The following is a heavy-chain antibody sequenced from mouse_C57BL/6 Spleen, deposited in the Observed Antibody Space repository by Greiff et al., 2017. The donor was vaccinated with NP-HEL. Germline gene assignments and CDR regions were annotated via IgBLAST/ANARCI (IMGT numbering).Heavy chain of an antibody. CDR2: ISSGGDYI. CDR1: GFTFSSYA. V-gene: IGHV5-9-1*02. CDR3: TRDYDGYYFDY. Sequence: DVHLVESGEGLVKPGGSLKLSCAASGFTFSSYAMSWVRQTPEKRLEWVAYISSGGDYIYYADTVKGRFTISRDNARNTLYLQMSSLKSEDTAMYYCTRDYDGYYFDYWGQGTTLTVSS. J-gene: IGHJ2*01. D-gene: IGHD2-3*01.